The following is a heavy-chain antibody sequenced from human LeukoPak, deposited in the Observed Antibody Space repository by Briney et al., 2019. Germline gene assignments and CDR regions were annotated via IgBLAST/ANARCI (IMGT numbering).Heavy chain of an antibody. V-gene: IGHV3-48*04. D-gene: IGHD3-10*01. J-gene: IGHJ6*02. Sequence: GGSLRLSCAASGFTFSSYSMNWVRQAPGKGLEWVSYISSSSSTIYYADSVKGRFTISRDNAKNSLYLHMSSLRGEDTAVYYCARSHYYGLDVWGQGTTVTVSS. CDR3: ARSHYYGLDV. CDR1: GFTFSSYS. CDR2: ISSSSSTI.